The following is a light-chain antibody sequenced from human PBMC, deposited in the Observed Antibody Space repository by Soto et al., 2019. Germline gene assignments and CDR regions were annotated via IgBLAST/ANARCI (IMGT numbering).Light chain of an antibody. V-gene: IGLV2-23*02. J-gene: IGLJ2*01. CDR1: SSDVGSYDL. CDR2: EVS. CDR3: CSYTGSGTLV. Sequence: QSALTQPASVSGSPGQSITISCTGTSSDVGSYDLVSWYQQFPGKAPNLLIFEVSERPSGVSNRFSGSRSGNTASLTISGLQAEDEADYYCCSYTGSGTLVFGGGTKLTVL.